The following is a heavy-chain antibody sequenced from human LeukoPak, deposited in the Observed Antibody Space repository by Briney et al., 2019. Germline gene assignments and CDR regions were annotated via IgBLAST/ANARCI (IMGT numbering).Heavy chain of an antibody. D-gene: IGHD6-6*01. CDR3: ARERPARGYSSSSDFDY. CDR1: GYTFTSYG. J-gene: IGHJ4*02. V-gene: IGHV1-18*01. Sequence: ASVKVSCKASGYTFTSYGISWVRQAPGQGLEWMGWISAYNGNTNYAQKLQGRVTMTTDTSTSTAYMELRSLRSDDTAVYYCARERPARGYSSSSDFDYWGQGTLVTVSS. CDR2: ISAYNGNT.